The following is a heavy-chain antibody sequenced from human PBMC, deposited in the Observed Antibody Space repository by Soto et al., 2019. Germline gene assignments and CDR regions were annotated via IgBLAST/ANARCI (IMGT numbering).Heavy chain of an antibody. CDR2: INPSGGST. CDR1: GYTFTSYY. CDR3: ARAYYYGSGSYSNFYEY. Sequence: ASVKVSCKASGYTFTSYYMHWVRQAPGQGHEWMGIINPSGGSTGYAQKFQGRVTMTRDTSTSTVYMELSSLRSEDTAVYYCARAYYYGSGSYSNFYEYWGQGTLGTVSS. D-gene: IGHD3-10*01. J-gene: IGHJ4*02. V-gene: IGHV1-46*01.